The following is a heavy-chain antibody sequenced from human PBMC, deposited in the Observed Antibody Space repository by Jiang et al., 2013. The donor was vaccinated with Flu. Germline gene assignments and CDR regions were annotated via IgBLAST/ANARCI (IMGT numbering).Heavy chain of an antibody. Sequence: GAEVKKPGSSVKVSCKASGGTFSSYAISWVRQAPGQGLEWMGGIIPIFGTANYAQKFQGRVTMTTDTSTGTAYMELRSLRSDDTAVYYCARDPSLKGYCSGGSSSPVDYVGPGNPGPPSP. J-gene: IGHJ4*02. D-gene: IGHD2-15*01. CDR2: IIPIFGTA. CDR1: GGTFSSYA. V-gene: IGHV1-69*05. CDR3: ARDPSLKGYCSGGSSSPVDY.